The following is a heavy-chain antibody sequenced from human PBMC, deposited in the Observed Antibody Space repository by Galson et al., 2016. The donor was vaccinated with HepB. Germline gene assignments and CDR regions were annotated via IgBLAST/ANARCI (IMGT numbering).Heavy chain of an antibody. Sequence: SLRLSCAASGFTFSHYGMHWVRQAPGKGLEWVAVIWYDRGKEYCTESVKGRFTISRDNSKNTLYLEMNTLRVEDTAVYFCARGSSSRSSYYYYYYTMDVWGQGTTVTVSS. CDR3: ARGSSSRSSYYYYYYTMDV. D-gene: IGHD6-6*01. CDR1: GFTFSHYG. CDR2: IWYDRGKE. V-gene: IGHV3-33*01. J-gene: IGHJ6*02.